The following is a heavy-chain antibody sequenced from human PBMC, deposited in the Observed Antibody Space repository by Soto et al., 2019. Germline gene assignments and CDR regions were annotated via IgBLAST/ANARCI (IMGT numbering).Heavy chain of an antibody. D-gene: IGHD1-1*01. CDR2: IYHSGST. J-gene: IGHJ6*02. V-gene: IGHV4-4*02. CDR1: GCTISSTNW. Sequence: SDTLSLSGSVSGCTISSTNWDGWVRQPPGKGLEWIGEIYHSGSTNYNPSLKSRVTISVDKSKNQFSLKLSSVTAADTAVYYCARGGGWKGYYYYGMDVWGQGLTVTGSS. CDR3: ARGGGWKGYYYYGMDV.